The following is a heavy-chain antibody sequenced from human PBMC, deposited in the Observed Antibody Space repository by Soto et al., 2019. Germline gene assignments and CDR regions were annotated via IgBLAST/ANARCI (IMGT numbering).Heavy chain of an antibody. Sequence: AASVKVSCKESGYTFTSYYMHWVRQAPGQGLERMGIINPSGGSTSYAQKFQGRVTMTRDTSTSTVYMELSSLRSEDTAVYYCARDTLRGYCISTSCYAFDYWGQGTRVTVSS. CDR3: ARDTLRGYCISTSCYAFDY. D-gene: IGHD2-2*01. V-gene: IGHV1-46*01. CDR2: INPSGGST. CDR1: GYTFTSYY. J-gene: IGHJ4*02.